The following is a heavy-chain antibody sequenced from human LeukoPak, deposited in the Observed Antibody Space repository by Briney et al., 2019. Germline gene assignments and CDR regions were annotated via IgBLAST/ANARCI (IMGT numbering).Heavy chain of an antibody. CDR2: VNPDNGNT. CDR3: ATGPRIDP. Sequence: ASVKVSCKSSGSPFTKCENNWMRQAAGQGVEWLGWVNPDNGNTYYAQRFRGRVTMPRDTSTTTAYMELGGMRSNDTAVYFCATGPRIDPWGQGTLVTVSS. V-gene: IGHV1-8*01. CDR1: GSPFTKCE. J-gene: IGHJ5*02.